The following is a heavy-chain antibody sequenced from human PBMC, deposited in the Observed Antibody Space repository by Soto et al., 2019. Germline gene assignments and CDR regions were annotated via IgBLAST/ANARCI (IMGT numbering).Heavy chain of an antibody. CDR1: GSTFRSYG. J-gene: IGHJ4*02. V-gene: IGHV3-30*03. CDR3: AGSMTYFDY. D-gene: IGHD2-21*02. CDR2: ISFDGSNK. Sequence: VGSLRLSCAASGSTFRSYGMQWVRQAPGKGLEWVAVISFDGSNKYYADSVKGRFTISRDNSKDTLYLQMNSLRAEDTAVYYCAGSMTYFDYWGQGTLVTVSS.